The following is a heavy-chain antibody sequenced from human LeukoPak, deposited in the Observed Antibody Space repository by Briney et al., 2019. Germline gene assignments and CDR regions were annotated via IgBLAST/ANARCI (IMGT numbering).Heavy chain of an antibody. D-gene: IGHD5-24*01. CDR2: IKQDGSEK. Sequence: GGALRLSCAASGFTFSSYWMSWVHQAPGKGLEWVANIKQDGSEKYYVDSVKGRFTISRDNAKNSLYLQMNSLRAEDTAVYYCARYWVEMATDYFDLWGRGTLVTVSS. CDR3: ARYWVEMATDYFDL. J-gene: IGHJ2*01. CDR1: GFTFSSYW. V-gene: IGHV3-7*01.